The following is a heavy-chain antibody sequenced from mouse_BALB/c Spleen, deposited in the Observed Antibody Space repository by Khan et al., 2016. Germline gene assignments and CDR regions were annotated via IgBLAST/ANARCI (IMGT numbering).Heavy chain of an antibody. Sequence: VQLQQPGAELVKPGASVKLSCTASGFNIKDTYMHWVKQRPEQGLEWIGRIDPANGNTKYDPKFQGKATITAVTSSNTAYLQLSSLPAEAPAVYYGARSPYDYDVGFAYWGQGTLVTVSA. V-gene: IGHV14-3*02. CDR3: ARSPYDYDVGFAY. J-gene: IGHJ3*01. CDR2: IDPANGNT. CDR1: GFNIKDTY. D-gene: IGHD2-4*01.